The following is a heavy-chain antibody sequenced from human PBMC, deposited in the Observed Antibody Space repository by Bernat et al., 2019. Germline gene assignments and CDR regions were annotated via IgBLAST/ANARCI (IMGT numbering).Heavy chain of an antibody. CDR2: IWYDGSNK. CDR3: AREGHYLLYYYYGMDV. Sequence: QVQLVESGGGMVQPGRSLRLSCAASGFTFSSYGMHWVRQAPGKGLEWVAVIWYDGSNKYYADSVKGRFTISRDNSKNTLYLQMNSLRAEDTAVYYCAREGHYLLYYYYGMDVWGQGTTVTVSS. CDR1: GFTFSSYG. J-gene: IGHJ6*02. D-gene: IGHD3-16*01. V-gene: IGHV3-33*01.